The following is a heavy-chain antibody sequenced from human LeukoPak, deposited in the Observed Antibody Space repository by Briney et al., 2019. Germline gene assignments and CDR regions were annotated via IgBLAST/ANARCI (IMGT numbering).Heavy chain of an antibody. D-gene: IGHD3-10*01. J-gene: IGHJ4*02. CDR2: IYPGDSAT. V-gene: IGHV5-51*01. CDR3: AAGSYSYYFDY. CDR1: GYNFSSYW. Sequence: PGESLKISCKGSGYNFSSYWIAWVRQMPGKGLEWMGSIYPGDSATRYSPSFQGQVTISADKAITTAYLQWCSLKASDTAMYYCAAGSYSYYFDYWGQGTLVTVSS.